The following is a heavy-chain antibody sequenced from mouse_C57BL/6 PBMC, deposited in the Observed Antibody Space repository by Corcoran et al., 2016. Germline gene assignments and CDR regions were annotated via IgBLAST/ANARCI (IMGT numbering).Heavy chain of an antibody. CDR2: INPYNGGT. Sequence: EVQLQQSGPVLVKPGASVKMSCKASGYTFTDYYMNWVKQSHGKSLEWIGVINPYNGGTSYNQKFKGKATLTVDKSSSTAYMELNSLTSEDSAVYYCARVAYYSNHLARFAYWGQGTLVTVSA. J-gene: IGHJ3*01. D-gene: IGHD2-5*01. CDR3: ARVAYYSNHLARFAY. V-gene: IGHV1-19*01. CDR1: GYTFTDYY.